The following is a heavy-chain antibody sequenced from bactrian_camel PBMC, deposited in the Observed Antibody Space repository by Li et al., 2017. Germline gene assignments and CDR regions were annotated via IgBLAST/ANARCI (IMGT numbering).Heavy chain of an antibody. D-gene: IGHD6*01. CDR1: GLPSSYYT. Sequence: QVQLVESGGGSVQAGGSLRLSCAIAGLPSSYYTMAWFRQAPGREREGVAAVDSDGLTRYAESAKGRFTISEDSAKNTLYLQMNSLQPGDTAIYVCAAVRAVGYGGRACPAYNYWGQGTQVTV. V-gene: IGHV3S55*01. CDR3: AAVRAVGYGGRACPAYNY. CDR2: VDSDGLT. J-gene: IGHJ4*01.